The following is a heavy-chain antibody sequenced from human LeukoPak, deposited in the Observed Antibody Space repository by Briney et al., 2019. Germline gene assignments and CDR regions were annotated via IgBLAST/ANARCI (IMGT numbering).Heavy chain of an antibody. V-gene: IGHV3-30*02. J-gene: IGHJ4*02. Sequence: GGSLRLSCAASGFTFISYGMHWVRQAPGKGLEWVAFIRYDGSNKYYADSVKGRFTISRDNSKNTLYLQMNSLRAEDTAVYYCAKGEPQLPSYFDYWGQGTLVTVSS. CDR3: AKGEPQLPSYFDY. CDR2: IRYDGSNK. D-gene: IGHD6-13*01. CDR1: GFTFISYG.